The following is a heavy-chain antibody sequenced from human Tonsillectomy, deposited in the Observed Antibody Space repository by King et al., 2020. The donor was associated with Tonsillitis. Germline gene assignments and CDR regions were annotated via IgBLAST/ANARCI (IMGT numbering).Heavy chain of an antibody. CDR3: ARVDFWTSDY. J-gene: IGHJ4*02. V-gene: IGHV3-7*03. D-gene: IGHD3/OR15-3a*01. CDR1: GFTLGSYW. CDR2: IKQDGSEK. Sequence: VQLVEAGGGLVQPGGSLGLSCAASGFTLGSYWMNWVRQAPGKGLEGGANIKQDGSEKYYVDFVKGRFTISRDNAKNSLYLQMNSLRAEDTAVYYSARVDFWTSDYWGQGTLVTVSS.